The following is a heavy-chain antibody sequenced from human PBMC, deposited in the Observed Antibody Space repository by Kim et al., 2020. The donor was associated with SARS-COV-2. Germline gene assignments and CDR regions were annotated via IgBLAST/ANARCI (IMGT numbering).Heavy chain of an antibody. V-gene: IGHV1-18*01. CDR3: AGFGGGYYYYGMDV. Sequence: AQKLQDRVTMTTDTSTSTAYMELRSLRSDDTAVYYCAGFGGGYYYYGMDVWGQGTTVTVSS. D-gene: IGHD3-10*01. J-gene: IGHJ6*02.